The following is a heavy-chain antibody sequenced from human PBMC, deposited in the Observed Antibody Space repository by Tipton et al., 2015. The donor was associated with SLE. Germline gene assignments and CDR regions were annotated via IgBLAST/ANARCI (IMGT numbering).Heavy chain of an antibody. CDR1: GGSISSSSYY. V-gene: IGHV4-61*05. D-gene: IGHD3-3*01. J-gene: IGHJ4*02. CDR2: IYYSGST. CDR3: ARILNYDFWSGYSDY. Sequence: GLVKPSETLSLTCTVSGGSISSSSYYWSWIRQPPGKGLEWIGYIYYSGSTNYNPSLKSRVTISVDTSKNQFSLKLSSVTAADTAVYYCARILNYDFWSGYSDYWGQGTLVTVSS.